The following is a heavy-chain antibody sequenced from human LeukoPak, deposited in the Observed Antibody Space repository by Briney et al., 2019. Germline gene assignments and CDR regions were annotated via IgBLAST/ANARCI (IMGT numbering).Heavy chain of an antibody. CDR3: ARDAKYSSSWFNWFDP. CDR2: ISSSSSYI. V-gene: IGHV3-21*01. D-gene: IGHD6-13*01. J-gene: IGHJ5*02. CDR1: GFTFSTYL. Sequence: GGSLRLSCAASGFTFSTYLMTWVRQAPGKGLEWVSSISSSSSYIYYADSVKGRFTISRDNAKNSLYLQMNSLRAEDTAVYYCARDAKYSSSWFNWFDPWGQGTLVTVSS.